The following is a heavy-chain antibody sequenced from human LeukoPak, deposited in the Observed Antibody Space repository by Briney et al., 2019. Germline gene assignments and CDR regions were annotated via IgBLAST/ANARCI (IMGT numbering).Heavy chain of an antibody. CDR1: GFTFTTYW. Sequence: QTGGSLRLSCAASGFTFTTYWMTWVRQAPGKGLEWVASINQDGTEKYYVDSVRGQFTISRDNAKNSLYLQMNSLRVEDTAVFYCAKVAKYYYGSETYYFFEHWGQGTPVTASS. CDR3: AKVAKYYYGSETYYFFEH. CDR2: INQDGTEK. D-gene: IGHD3-10*01. J-gene: IGHJ4*02. V-gene: IGHV3-7*01.